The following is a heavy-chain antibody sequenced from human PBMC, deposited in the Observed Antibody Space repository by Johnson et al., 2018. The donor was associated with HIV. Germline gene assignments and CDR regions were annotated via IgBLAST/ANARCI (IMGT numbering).Heavy chain of an antibody. V-gene: IGHV3-30*03. CDR2: ISYDGSNK. CDR1: GFSFSSYG. CDR3: ARAPHDAFDV. J-gene: IGHJ3*01. Sequence: VQLVESGGGVVQPGGSLRLSCAASGFSFSSYGIHWVRQAPGKGLEWVAVISYDGSNKYYADSVKGRFTISRDNSKNTLYLQMNSLRAEDTAVYYCARAPHDAFDVWGQGTMVTVSS.